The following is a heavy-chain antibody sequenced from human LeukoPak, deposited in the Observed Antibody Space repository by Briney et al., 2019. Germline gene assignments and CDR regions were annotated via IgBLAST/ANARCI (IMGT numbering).Heavy chain of an antibody. D-gene: IGHD2-8*01. J-gene: IGHJ6*03. CDR3: ARIGGGVLMRYYMDV. CDR2: ISSSSSTI. CDR1: GFTFSSYS. V-gene: IGHV3-48*04. Sequence: PGGTLRLSCAASGFTFSSYSMNWVRQAPGKGLEWVSYISSSSSTIYYADSVKGRFTISRDNAKNSLYLQMNSLRAEDTAVYYCARIGGGVLMRYYMDVWGKGTTVTVSS.